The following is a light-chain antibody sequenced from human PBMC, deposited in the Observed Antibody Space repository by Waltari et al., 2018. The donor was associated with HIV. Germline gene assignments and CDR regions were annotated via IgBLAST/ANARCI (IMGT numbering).Light chain of an antibody. Sequence: QSALTQPRSVSGSPGQSVTISCTGTSSHVGGYDSVSWYQQHPGKAPKLMIFDVSKRPSGVPDRFSGSKSGNTASLTISGLQAEDEAEYYCCSYAGSYTVVFGGGTTLTVL. CDR1: SSHVGGYDS. V-gene: IGLV2-11*01. CDR3: CSYAGSYTVV. J-gene: IGLJ2*01. CDR2: DVS.